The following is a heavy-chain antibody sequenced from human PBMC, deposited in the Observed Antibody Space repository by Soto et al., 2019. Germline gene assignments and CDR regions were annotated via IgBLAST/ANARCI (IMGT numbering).Heavy chain of an antibody. V-gene: IGHV4-39*01. J-gene: IGHJ4*02. CDR2: IYYSGST. CDR1: GGSISSSSYY. CDR3: ARHRPTVVRASYYFDY. D-gene: IGHD4-17*01. Sequence: SETLSLTCTVSGGSISSSSYYWGWIRQPPGKGLEWIGSIYYSGSTYYNPSLKSRVTISVDTSKNQFSLKLSSVTAADTAVYYCARHRPTVVRASYYFDYWGQGTLVTVSS.